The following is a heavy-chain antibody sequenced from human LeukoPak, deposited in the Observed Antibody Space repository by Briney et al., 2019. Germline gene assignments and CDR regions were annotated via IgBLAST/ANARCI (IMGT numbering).Heavy chain of an antibody. Sequence: PSETLSLTCAIYGGSFSGYYWCWIRQPPGKGLEWIGEINHSGSTNYNPSLKSRVTISVDTSKNQFSLKLSSVTAADTAVYYCAREGVSLFDYWGQGTLVTVSS. D-gene: IGHD3-10*01. J-gene: IGHJ4*02. CDR1: GGSFSGYY. CDR2: INHSGST. CDR3: AREGVSLFDY. V-gene: IGHV4-34*01.